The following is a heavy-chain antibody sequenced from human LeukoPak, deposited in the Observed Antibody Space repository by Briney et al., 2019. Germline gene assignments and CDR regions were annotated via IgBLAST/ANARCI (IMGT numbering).Heavy chain of an antibody. Sequence: PGGSLRLSCAASGFTFSDYAMTWVRQAPGKGLEWVATISGSGLMTYYADSVKGRFTVSGDNSKNTLYLQMSSLTAADTAVYYCAKDPPQYFDWLVLGYWGQGTLVTVSS. J-gene: IGHJ4*02. D-gene: IGHD3-9*01. CDR3: AKDPPQYFDWLVLGY. V-gene: IGHV3-23*01. CDR1: GFTFSDYA. CDR2: ISGSGLMT.